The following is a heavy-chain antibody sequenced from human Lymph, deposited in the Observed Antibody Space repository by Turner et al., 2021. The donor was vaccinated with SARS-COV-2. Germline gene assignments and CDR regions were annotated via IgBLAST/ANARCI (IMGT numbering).Heavy chain of an antibody. Sequence: EVQLVQSGAEVKEPGESLNISCRPSGYSFTTDWIGWVRQMPGKGLEWMGIIYPGDSATRYSPSFQGQVTISADNSICTAYLQGSSLKASDTAMYYCARREWGGSLGHSDYWGQGTLVTVSA. V-gene: IGHV5-51*01. CDR2: IYPGDSAT. CDR1: GYSFTTDW. J-gene: IGHJ4*02. CDR3: ARREWGGSLGHSDY. D-gene: IGHD3-3*01.